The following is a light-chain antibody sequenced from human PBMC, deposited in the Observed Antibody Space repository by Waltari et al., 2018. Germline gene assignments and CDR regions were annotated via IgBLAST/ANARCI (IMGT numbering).Light chain of an antibody. CDR1: QSLGTS. Sequence: EIVLTQSPGTLSLSPGERATLSCRASQSLGTSLAWYQQKPGQAPRLLFYNAASKAAGTPDRVSGSGSVADFTLTISRLEPEDFAVYYCQQYGSSLFTFGPGTKVDIK. V-gene: IGKV3-20*01. J-gene: IGKJ3*01. CDR3: QQYGSSLFT. CDR2: NAA.